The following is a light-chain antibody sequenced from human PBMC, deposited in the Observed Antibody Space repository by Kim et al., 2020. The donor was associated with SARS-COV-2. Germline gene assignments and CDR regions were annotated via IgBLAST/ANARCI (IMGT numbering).Light chain of an antibody. J-gene: IGLJ3*02. CDR2: DVS. CDR3: SSYTSSSTRV. Sequence: GKSIPITCSGTSSDVGGYNYVSWYQQHPGKAPKLMIYDVSNRPSGVSNRFSGSKSGNTASLTISGLQAEDEADYYCSSYTSSSTRVFGGGTQLTVL. CDR1: SSDVGGYNY. V-gene: IGLV2-14*03.